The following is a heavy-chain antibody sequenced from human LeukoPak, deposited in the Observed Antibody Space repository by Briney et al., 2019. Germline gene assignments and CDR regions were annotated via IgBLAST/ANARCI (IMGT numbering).Heavy chain of an antibody. CDR3: ARALTGVVTATPSSFDY. CDR1: GGTFSSYA. V-gene: IGHV1-69*04. Sequence: GASVKVSCKASGGTFSSYAISWVRQAPGQGLEWMGRIIPILGIANYAQKFQGRVTITADKSTSTAYMELSSLRSEDTAVYYCARALTGVVTATPSSFDYWGQGTLVTVSS. CDR2: IIPILGIA. J-gene: IGHJ4*02. D-gene: IGHD2-21*02.